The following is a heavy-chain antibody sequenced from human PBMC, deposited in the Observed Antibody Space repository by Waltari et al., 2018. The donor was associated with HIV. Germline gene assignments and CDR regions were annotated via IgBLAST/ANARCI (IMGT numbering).Heavy chain of an antibody. Sequence: EVMLGESGGGLVQPGGSLRPPCGASGFPLRSLLINWARQAPGKGLEWVSYISSSRSTIYYADSVKGRFTISRDNAKNSLYLQMNSLRAEDTAVYYCARDAHSGSYGTEDYWGQGTLVTVSS. CDR2: ISSSRSTI. CDR3: ARDAHSGSYGTEDY. CDR1: GFPLRSLL. J-gene: IGHJ4*02. D-gene: IGHD1-26*01. V-gene: IGHV3-48*01.